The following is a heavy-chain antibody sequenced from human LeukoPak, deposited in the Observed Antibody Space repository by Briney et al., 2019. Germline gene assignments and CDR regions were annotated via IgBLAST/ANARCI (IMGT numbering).Heavy chain of an antibody. CDR2: SSLSVTIT. V-gene: IGHV3-48*04. CDR3: ARDRGTDWAMDY. Sequence: GGSLRLSCAASGFTFSTYSMNWVRQAPGKGLEWISYSSLSVTITYYADSVKGRFTISRDNTKNSLYLQMNSLSPEDTAVYYCARDRGTDWAMDYWGQGTLVTVSS. J-gene: IGHJ4*02. CDR1: GFTFSTYS. D-gene: IGHD2-2*01.